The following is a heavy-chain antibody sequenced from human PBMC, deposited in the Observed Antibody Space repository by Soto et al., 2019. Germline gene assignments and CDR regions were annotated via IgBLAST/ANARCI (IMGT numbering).Heavy chain of an antibody. J-gene: IGHJ5*02. CDR1: GGSFSGYY. CDR3: ARHDLGWCSGGSCYENWFDP. Sequence: SETLSLTCAVYGGSFSGYYWTWIRQPPGTGLEWIGEINHSGSTNYNPSLKSRVTISVDTSKNQFSLKLTSVTAADTAVYYCARHDLGWCSGGSCYENWFDPWGQGTLVTVSS. CDR2: INHSGST. D-gene: IGHD2-15*01. V-gene: IGHV4-34*01.